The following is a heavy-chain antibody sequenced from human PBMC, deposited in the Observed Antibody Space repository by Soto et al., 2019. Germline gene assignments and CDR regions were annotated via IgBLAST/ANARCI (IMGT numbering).Heavy chain of an antibody. Sequence: QVQLQESGPGLVKPSETLSLTCTVSGGSISSYYWSWIRQPPGKGLEWIGYIYYSGSTNYNPSLKSRDTTSVATSMNQFSRKLSSVTAADTAVYYWARQPQTPSCAGSHFGPWGQGTLVTVSS. CDR3: ARQPQTPSCAGSHFGP. J-gene: IGHJ5*02. V-gene: IGHV4-59*08. CDR1: GGSISSYY. CDR2: IYYSGST. D-gene: IGHD3-10*02.